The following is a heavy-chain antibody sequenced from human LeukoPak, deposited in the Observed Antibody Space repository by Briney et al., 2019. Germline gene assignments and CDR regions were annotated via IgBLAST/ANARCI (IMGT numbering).Heavy chain of an antibody. CDR2: IYTSGGS. J-gene: IGHJ3*02. D-gene: IGHD3-16*01. CDR1: GASISDSY. CDR3: ARHPTVFGGSSGAFDI. Sequence: PSETLSLTCTVSGASISDSYWSWIRQPPGKGLEWIGYIYTSGGSVYNPSLLGRVSISADMSKNQFSLNVNSVTAADTAVYFCARHPTVFGGSSGAFDIWGQGAMVTVTS. V-gene: IGHV4-4*09.